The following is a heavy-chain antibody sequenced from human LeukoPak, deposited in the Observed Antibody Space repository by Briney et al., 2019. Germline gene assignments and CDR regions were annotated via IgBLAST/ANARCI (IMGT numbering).Heavy chain of an antibody. J-gene: IGHJ5*02. CDR2: FDPKDGET. V-gene: IGHV1-24*01. CDR1: GYTLTELS. D-gene: IGHD5-18*01. CDR3: ARALPHRRLMDTTMEQHWFDP. Sequence: ASVKVSCKVSGYTLTELSMHWVRQAPGKGLEWMGSFDPKDGETIYAQKFQGRVTMTRDMSTSTVYMELSSLRSEDTAVYYCARALPHRRLMDTTMEQHWFDPWGQGTLVTVSS.